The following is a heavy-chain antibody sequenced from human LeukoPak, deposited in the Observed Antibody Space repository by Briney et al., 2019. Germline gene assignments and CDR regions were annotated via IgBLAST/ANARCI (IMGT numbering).Heavy chain of an antibody. V-gene: IGHV3-66*01. CDR3: ASSWYNWNFDY. D-gene: IGHD1-20*01. CDR1: EFSVGSNY. Sequence: GGSLRLSCAASEFSVGSNYMTWVRQAPGKGLEWVSPIYSGGSTYYADSVKGRFTISRDNSKNTLYLQMNSLRAEDTAVYYCASSWYNWNFDYWGQGTLVTVSS. CDR2: IYSGGST. J-gene: IGHJ4*02.